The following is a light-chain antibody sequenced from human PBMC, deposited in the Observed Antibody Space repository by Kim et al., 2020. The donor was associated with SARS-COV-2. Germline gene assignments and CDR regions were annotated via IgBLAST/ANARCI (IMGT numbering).Light chain of an antibody. J-gene: IGKJ1*01. CDR2: DAS. CDR3: QQYNSYCT. CDR1: QSINSW. V-gene: IGKV1-5*01. Sequence: SASVGDRVTVTCRASQSINSWLAWYQQKPGKAPKLLIYDASTLEGGVPSRFSGSGSGTEFTLTISSLQADDFATYYCQQYNSYCTFGQGTKVEIK.